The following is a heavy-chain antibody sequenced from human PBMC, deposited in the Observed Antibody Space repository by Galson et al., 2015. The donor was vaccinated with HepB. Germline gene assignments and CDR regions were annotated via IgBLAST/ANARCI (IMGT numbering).Heavy chain of an antibody. CDR2: IYYSGTT. V-gene: IGHV4-39*02. CDR3: ARENYGAGSDTGAFDI. CDR1: GGSISSSSYH. D-gene: IGHD3-10*01. J-gene: IGHJ3*02. Sequence: ATLSLPCAVSGGSISSSSYHWGWIRQPPGQELAWIGTIYYSGTTYYNPSLKRRVTISVDTSKNHFSLKLSTETAADTAVYYCARENYGAGSDTGAFDIWGQGTLVTVSS.